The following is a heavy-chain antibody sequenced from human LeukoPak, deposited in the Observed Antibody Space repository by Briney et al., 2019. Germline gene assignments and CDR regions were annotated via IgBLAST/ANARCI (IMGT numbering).Heavy chain of an antibody. CDR2: INGGNGNT. CDR1: GYTFITHG. CDR3: ARDDLGTYYYYGMDF. J-gene: IGHJ6*02. V-gene: IGHV1-3*01. Sequence: ASVRVSCKASGYTFITHGMHWVRQAPGQRLEWMGWINGGNGNTKYSQKFQGRVTITRDTSASTAYMELSSLRSEDMAVYYCARDDLGTYYYYGMDFWGQGTTVTVSS. D-gene: IGHD3-3*01.